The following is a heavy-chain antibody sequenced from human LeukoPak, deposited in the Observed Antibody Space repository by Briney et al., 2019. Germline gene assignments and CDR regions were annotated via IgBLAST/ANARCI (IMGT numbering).Heavy chain of an antibody. Sequence: PGGSLRLSCAASGFTVSSNCMSWVRQAPGKGLEWVPVIYSGGSTYYADSVKGRFTISRDNSKNTLYLQMNSLRAEDTAVYYCAKSGSYYFYFDYWGQGTLVTVSS. V-gene: IGHV3-66*02. CDR1: GFTVSSNC. CDR2: IYSGGST. CDR3: AKSGSYYFYFDY. J-gene: IGHJ4*02. D-gene: IGHD1-26*01.